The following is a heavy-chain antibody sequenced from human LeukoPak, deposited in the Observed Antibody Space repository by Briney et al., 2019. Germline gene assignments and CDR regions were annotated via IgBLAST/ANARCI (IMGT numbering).Heavy chain of an antibody. CDR1: GGSISRGSCY. Sequence: SETLSLTCILSGGSISRGSCYWNWIRQPAGKGLEWMGRVYNSGSTNYNPSLKSRVTISTDMSKNQFSLKLSSVTAADTAVYYCARQTFGALYFDSWGQGTLVTVSS. CDR2: VYNSGST. V-gene: IGHV4-61*02. J-gene: IGHJ4*02. CDR3: ARQTFGALYFDS. D-gene: IGHD3-10*01.